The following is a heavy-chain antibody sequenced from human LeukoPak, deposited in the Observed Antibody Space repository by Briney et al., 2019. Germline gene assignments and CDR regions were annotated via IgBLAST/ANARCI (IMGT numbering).Heavy chain of an antibody. D-gene: IGHD3-16*01. V-gene: IGHV4-38-2*01. Sequence: SETLSLTCAVSGYSIISGYYWGWIRQPPGKGLEWIGSIYHSGSTYYNPSLKSRVTISVDTSKNQFSLKLSSVTAADTAVYYCARLSYDYVWGKAFDIWGQGTMVTVSS. CDR3: ARLSYDYVWGKAFDI. CDR1: GYSIISGYY. J-gene: IGHJ3*02. CDR2: IYHSGST.